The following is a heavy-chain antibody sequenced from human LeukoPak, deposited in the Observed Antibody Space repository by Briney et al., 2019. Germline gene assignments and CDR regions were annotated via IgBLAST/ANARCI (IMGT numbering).Heavy chain of an antibody. CDR3: ARGTVGNFDY. V-gene: IGHV3-21*01. D-gene: IGHD4-23*01. Sequence: GGSLRLSCAASGFTFSSYSMNWVRQAPGKGLEWVSSISSSSSYIYYADSVKGRFTISRDNAKNSLYLQLNSLGADDTAVYCCARGTVGNFDYWGQGTLVTISS. CDR1: GFTFSSYS. CDR2: ISSSSSYI. J-gene: IGHJ4*02.